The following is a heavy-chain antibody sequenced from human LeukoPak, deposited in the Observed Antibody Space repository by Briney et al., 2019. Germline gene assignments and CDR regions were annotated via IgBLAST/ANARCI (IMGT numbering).Heavy chain of an antibody. CDR3: AKDGGYSSSWYGDY. D-gene: IGHD6-13*01. Sequence: GGSLRLSCAASGFTFSNYAMSWVRQAPGKGLEWVSAVSAGDSSTYYADSVKGRFTISRDNSKNTLYLQMNSLRVEDTAVYYCAKDGGYSSSWYGDYWGQGTLVTVSS. V-gene: IGHV3-23*01. CDR2: VSAGDSST. J-gene: IGHJ4*02. CDR1: GFTFSNYA.